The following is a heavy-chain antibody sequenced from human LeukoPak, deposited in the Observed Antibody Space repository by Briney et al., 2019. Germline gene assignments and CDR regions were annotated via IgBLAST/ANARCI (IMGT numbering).Heavy chain of an antibody. J-gene: IGHJ4*02. Sequence: SETLSLTCTVSGGSISSGGYYWSWIRQHPGKGLEWIGYIYYSGSTYYNPSLKSRVTISVDTSRNQFSLKLSSVTAADTAVYYCARAYCSGGSCPFDYWGQGTLVTVSS. CDR1: GGSISSGGYY. V-gene: IGHV4-31*03. CDR3: ARAYCSGGSCPFDY. D-gene: IGHD2-15*01. CDR2: IYYSGST.